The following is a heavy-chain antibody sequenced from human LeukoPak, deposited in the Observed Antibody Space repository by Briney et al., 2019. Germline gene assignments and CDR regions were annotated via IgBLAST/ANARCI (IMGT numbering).Heavy chain of an antibody. D-gene: IGHD2-15*01. V-gene: IGHV4-59*01. CDR1: GGSISGYY. Sequence: SETLSLTCTVSGGSISGYYWSWIRQPPGKGLEWIAYIYYNGISNYNPSLKSRVIISVDSSKNQFSLKLTSVTAADTAVYYCARDEGVDPEVEAAQFQHWGQGTLVTVSS. J-gene: IGHJ1*01. CDR2: IYYNGIS. CDR3: ARDEGVDPEVEAAQFQH.